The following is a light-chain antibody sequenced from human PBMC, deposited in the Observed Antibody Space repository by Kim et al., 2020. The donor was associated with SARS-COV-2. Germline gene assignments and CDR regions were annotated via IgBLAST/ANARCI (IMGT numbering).Light chain of an antibody. CDR2: YAS. CDR3: QQRSNWPPIT. Sequence: FQWQRATLSCTASQIGSSYLTWYQQNPGQAPRLLIYYASNRATGIPARFSGSGSGTDFTLTFSSLEPEDFAFYYCQQRSNWPPITFGQGTRLEIK. CDR1: QIGSSY. J-gene: IGKJ5*01. V-gene: IGKV3-11*01.